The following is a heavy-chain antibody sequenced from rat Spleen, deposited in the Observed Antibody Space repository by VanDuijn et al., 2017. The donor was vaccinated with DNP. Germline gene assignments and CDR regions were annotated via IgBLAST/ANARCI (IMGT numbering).Heavy chain of an antibody. J-gene: IGHJ3*01. CDR2: LSTTGGKT. V-gene: IGHV5S13*01. D-gene: IGHD1-1*01. CDR1: GFTFSDYG. CDR3: TELPSYYEAWFAY. Sequence: EVQLVQSGGGLVQPGRSLKLSCAASGFTFSDYGMAWVRQAPTQDLEWVSILSTTGGKTDYRDSVKGRFTVSRDNARSTLYLQMNSLRSEDTATAYGTELPSYYEAWFAYWGHGALVTVSS.